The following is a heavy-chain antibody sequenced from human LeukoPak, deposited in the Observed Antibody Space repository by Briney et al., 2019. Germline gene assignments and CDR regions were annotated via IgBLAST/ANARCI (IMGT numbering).Heavy chain of an antibody. CDR2: IYHSGST. V-gene: IGHV4-4*02. CDR3: ARDGWGSGTTNY. D-gene: IGHD1/OR15-1a*01. CDR1: GGSISSSNW. J-gene: IGHJ4*02. Sequence: SETLSLTCAVSGGSISSSNWWSWVRQPPGKGLGWIGEIYHSGSTNYNPSLKSRVTISVDKSKNQFSLKLSPVTAADTAVYYCARDGWGSGTTNYWGQGTLVTVSS.